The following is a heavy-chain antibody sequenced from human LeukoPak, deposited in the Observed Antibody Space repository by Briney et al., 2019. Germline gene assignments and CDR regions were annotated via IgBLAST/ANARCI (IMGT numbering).Heavy chain of an antibody. CDR3: ARGGAARPDY. J-gene: IGHJ4*02. CDR2: ISSSSSSI. Sequence: GGSLRLSCAVSGFTFSMYGMDWVRQAPGKGLEWLSYISSSSSSIYYADSVKGRFTISRDNAKNSLFLQMNSLRAEDTAVYYCARGGAARPDYWGQGTLVTVSS. CDR1: GFTFSMYG. V-gene: IGHV3-48*01. D-gene: IGHD6-6*01.